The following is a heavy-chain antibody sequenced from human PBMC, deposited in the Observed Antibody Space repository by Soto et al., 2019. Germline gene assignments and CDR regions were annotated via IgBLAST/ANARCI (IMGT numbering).Heavy chain of an antibody. CDR3: AKRSSYCFDY. CDR2: VTGNGGST. V-gene: IGHV3-23*01. Sequence: EVQLLESGGDLVQPGGSLRLSCAASGFTFSTYSMSWVRQAPGKGLEWVSVVTGNGGSTFYADSVKGRFTISRDNSKNTLYLQMNNLRAEDTAVYYCAKRSSYCFDYWGQGTQVTVSS. J-gene: IGHJ4*02. CDR1: GFTFSTYS.